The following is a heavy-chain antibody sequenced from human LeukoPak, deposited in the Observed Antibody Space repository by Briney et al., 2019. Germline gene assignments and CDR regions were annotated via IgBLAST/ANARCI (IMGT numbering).Heavy chain of an antibody. D-gene: IGHD3-22*01. Sequence: PGRSLRLSCAASGFTFDDYAMHWVRQAPGKGLEGVSGISWNSGSIGYADSVKGRFTISRDNAKNSLYLQMNSLRAEDTALYYCAKDYDSSGYHEAYFDYWGQGTLVTVSS. CDR2: ISWNSGSI. CDR3: AKDYDSSGYHEAYFDY. V-gene: IGHV3-9*01. CDR1: GFTFDDYA. J-gene: IGHJ4*02.